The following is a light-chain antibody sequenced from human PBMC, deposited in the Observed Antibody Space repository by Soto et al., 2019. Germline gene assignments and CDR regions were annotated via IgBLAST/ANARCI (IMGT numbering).Light chain of an antibody. Sequence: QSVLTQPPSVSAAPGQKVTISCSGSSSNTGKNYVSWYQQLPGTSPKLLIYDNDKRPSGSPDRFSGSKSGTSATLGITGLQTGDEADYYCGTWDSSLSHVVFGGGTKLTVL. CDR1: SSNTGKNY. CDR2: DND. V-gene: IGLV1-51*01. J-gene: IGLJ2*01. CDR3: GTWDSSLSHVV.